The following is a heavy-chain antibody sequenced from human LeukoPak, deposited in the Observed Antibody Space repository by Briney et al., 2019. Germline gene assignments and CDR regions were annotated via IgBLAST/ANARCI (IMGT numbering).Heavy chain of an antibody. CDR1: GFKFDDYG. CDR2: ISWNGAIM. CDR3: AKDVSIGGFADGYFYGMDA. D-gene: IGHD4-23*01. Sequence: GRSLRLSWATSGFKFDDYGMHWVRQAPRKGLEWVSGISWNGAIMVYADSVKGRFTISRDNAKNSLYLQMNSLRAEDTALYYCAKDVSIGGFADGYFYGMDAWGQGTTVTVSS. J-gene: IGHJ6*02. V-gene: IGHV3-9*01.